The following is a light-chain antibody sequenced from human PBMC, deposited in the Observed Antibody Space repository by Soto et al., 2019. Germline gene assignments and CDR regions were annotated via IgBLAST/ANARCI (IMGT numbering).Light chain of an antibody. CDR1: TGPVTSGHY. CDR3: LLAYSGARV. Sequence: QAVVTQEPSLTVSPGGTVTLTCGSSTGPVTSGHYPYWFQQKPGQAPRTLIYDATNKHSWTPARFSGSLLGGKAALTLSGAQPEDEAEYYCLLAYSGARVFGGGTQLTVL. CDR2: DAT. J-gene: IGLJ3*02. V-gene: IGLV7-46*01.